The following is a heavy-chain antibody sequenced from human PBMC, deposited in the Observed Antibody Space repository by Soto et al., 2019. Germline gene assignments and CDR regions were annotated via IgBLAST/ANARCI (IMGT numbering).Heavy chain of an antibody. J-gene: IGHJ5*02. CDR3: ARDTAAASTNWFDP. CDR1: GGTFSSYA. D-gene: IGHD6-13*01. CDR2: IIPIFGTA. V-gene: IGHV1-69*13. Sequence: ASVKVSCKASGGTFSSYAISWVRQAPGQGLERMGGIIPIFGTANYAQKFQGRVTITADESTSTAYMELSSLRSEDTAVYYCARDTAAASTNWFDPWGQGTLVTVSS.